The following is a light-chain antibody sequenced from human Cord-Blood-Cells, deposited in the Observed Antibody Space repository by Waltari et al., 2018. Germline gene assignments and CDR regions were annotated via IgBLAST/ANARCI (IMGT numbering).Light chain of an antibody. Sequence: QSALPQPAPVSRSPGQSITISCRGTSSAVGGYNYVSWYQQPPVKPPKLKIYDFSNWPVGVSKRFSGSKSGNTASLTISGLQAEDEADYYCSSYTSSSTWVFGGGTKLTVL. V-gene: IGLV2-14*01. CDR1: SSAVGGYNY. J-gene: IGLJ3*02. CDR3: SSYTSSSTWV. CDR2: DFS.